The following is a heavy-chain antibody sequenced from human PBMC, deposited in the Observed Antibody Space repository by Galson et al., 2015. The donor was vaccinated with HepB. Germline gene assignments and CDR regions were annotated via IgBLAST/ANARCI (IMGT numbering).Heavy chain of an antibody. V-gene: IGHV1-2*06. D-gene: IGHD3-10*01. CDR2: INPNSGGT. J-gene: IGHJ6*03. CDR3: ARDYGSGSYPSSYYYYYYMDV. CDR1: GYTFTGYY. Sequence: SVKVSCKASGYTFTGYYMHWVRQAPGQGLEWMGRINPNSGGTNYAQKFQGRVTMTRDTSISTAYMELSRLRSDDTAVYYCARDYGSGSYPSSYYYYYYMDVWGKGTTVTVSS.